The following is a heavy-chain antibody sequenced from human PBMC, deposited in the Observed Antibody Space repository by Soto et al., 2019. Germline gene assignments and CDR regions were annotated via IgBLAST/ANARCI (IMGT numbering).Heavy chain of an antibody. CDR3: AREVVRYFDSQTNYYYGMDV. CDR2: ISAYNGNT. D-gene: IGHD3-9*01. Sequence: GASVKVSCKASGYTFTSYGISWVRQAPGQGLEWMGWISAYNGNTNYAQKLQGRVTMTTDTSTSTAYMELRSLRSDDTAVYYCAREVVRYFDSQTNYYYGMDVWGQGTTVTVSS. J-gene: IGHJ6*02. CDR1: GYTFTSYG. V-gene: IGHV1-18*04.